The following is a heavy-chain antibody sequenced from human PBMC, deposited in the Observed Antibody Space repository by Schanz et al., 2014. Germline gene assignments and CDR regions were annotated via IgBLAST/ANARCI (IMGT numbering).Heavy chain of an antibody. J-gene: IGHJ3*01. CDR2: IKSKVDGGTT. V-gene: IGHV3-15*01. CDR1: EFSFSSFG. D-gene: IGHD4-17*01. CDR3: STDLTAVDYDAIGL. Sequence: EVQLVESGGGLVQPGGSLRLSCAASEFSFSSFGMNWVRQAPGKGLEWVGRIKSKVDGGTTDNAAPVQGRFTISRDDSKNTLHLQMNSLKTEDTAVYYCSTDLTAVDYDAIGLWGQGTMVTVSS.